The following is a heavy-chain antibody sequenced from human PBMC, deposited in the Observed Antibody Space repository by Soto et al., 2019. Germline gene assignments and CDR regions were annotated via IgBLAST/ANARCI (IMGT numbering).Heavy chain of an antibody. J-gene: IGHJ4*02. CDR3: ATFFVWTGGSSAWAWFLDS. Sequence: EVQLLESGGGLVQPGGSLRLSCAASGFSFRNYAMSWVRQAPGKGLEWVLAISGSGSTTYSAGSVRGRLAILRDNSKNTPYLQMTSARPADTAVYYCATFFVWTGGSSAWAWFLDSWGQGTLVTVSS. CDR2: ISGSGSTT. CDR1: GFSFRNYA. V-gene: IGHV3-23*01. D-gene: IGHD3-16*01.